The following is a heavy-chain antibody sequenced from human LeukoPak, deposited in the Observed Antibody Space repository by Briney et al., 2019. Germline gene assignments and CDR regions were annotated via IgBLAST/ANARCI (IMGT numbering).Heavy chain of an antibody. Sequence: TSGGSLRLSCAASGFTFSDYYMSWVRQAPGKGLEWVGRIKSKTDGGTTDYAAPVKGRFTISRDDSKNTLYLQMNSLKTEDTAVYYCTTGGTRLGLRYFDWFPNRYYYYYGMDVWGQGTTVTVSS. CDR3: TTGGTRLGLRYFDWFPNRYYYYYGMDV. D-gene: IGHD3-9*01. CDR2: IKSKTDGGTT. CDR1: GFTFSDYY. V-gene: IGHV3-15*01. J-gene: IGHJ6*02.